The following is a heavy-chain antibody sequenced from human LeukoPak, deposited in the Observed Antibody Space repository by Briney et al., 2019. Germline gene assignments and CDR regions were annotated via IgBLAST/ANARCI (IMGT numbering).Heavy chain of an antibody. Sequence: PSETLSLTCTVSGGSISNYYWSWIRQPPGKGLEWIGYIYYTGSTSYNPSLKSRVTISVDTSKNQFSLKLSSVTAADTAVYYCARGESAEQYYYDSSGYLTWGQGTLVTVSS. CDR2: IYYTGST. CDR1: GGSISNYY. J-gene: IGHJ5*02. CDR3: ARGESAEQYYYDSSGYLT. D-gene: IGHD3-22*01. V-gene: IGHV4-59*12.